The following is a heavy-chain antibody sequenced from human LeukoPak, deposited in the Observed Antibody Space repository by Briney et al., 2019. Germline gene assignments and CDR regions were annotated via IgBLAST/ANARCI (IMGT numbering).Heavy chain of an antibody. Sequence: GGSLRLSCAASGFTFSSYEMNWVRQAPGKGLGWVSYISSSGSTIYYADSVKGRFTISRDNAKNSLYLQMNSLRAEDTAVYYCARGRVATVRIYYYYYGMDVWGKGTTVTVSS. J-gene: IGHJ6*04. CDR2: ISSSGSTI. V-gene: IGHV3-48*03. CDR3: ARGRVATVRIYYYYYGMDV. CDR1: GFTFSSYE. D-gene: IGHD5-12*01.